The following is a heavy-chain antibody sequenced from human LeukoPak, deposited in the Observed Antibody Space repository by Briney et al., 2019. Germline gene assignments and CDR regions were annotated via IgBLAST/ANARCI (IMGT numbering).Heavy chain of an antibody. J-gene: IGHJ4*02. V-gene: IGHV1-18*01. CDR3: ARDSYDFWSGYYPTIEPLDY. CDR2: ISAYNGNT. CDR1: GYTFTSYG. D-gene: IGHD3-3*01. Sequence: ASVKVSCKASGYTFTSYGISWVRQAPGQGLEWMGWISAYNGNTNYAQKLQGRVTITTDTSTSTAYMELRSLRSDDTAVYYCARDSYDFWSGYYPTIEPLDYWGQGTLVTVSS.